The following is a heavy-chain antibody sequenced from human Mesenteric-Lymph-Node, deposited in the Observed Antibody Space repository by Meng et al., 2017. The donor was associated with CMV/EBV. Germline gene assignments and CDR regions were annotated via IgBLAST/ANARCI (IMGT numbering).Heavy chain of an antibody. CDR1: GGSISSYY. D-gene: IGHD5-12*01. CDR2: IYHSGST. J-gene: IGHJ4*02. CDR3: ARLVARRSCDY. Sequence: SETLSLTCTVSGGSISSYYWSWIRQPPGKGLEWIGSIYHSGSTYNNPSLKSRVTISVDTSKNQFSLKLSSVTAADTAVYYCARLVARRSCDYWGQGTLVTVSS. V-gene: IGHV4-59*04.